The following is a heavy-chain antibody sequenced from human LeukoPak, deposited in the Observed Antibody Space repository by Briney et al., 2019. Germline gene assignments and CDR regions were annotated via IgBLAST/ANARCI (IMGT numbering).Heavy chain of an antibody. CDR2: TYYRSKWYK. CDR1: GDSVSSNSAV. J-gene: IGHJ4*02. Sequence: SQTLSLTCAISGDSVSSNSAVWNWIRQSPSRGLEWLGRTYYRSKWYKDFAVSMKSRIIINPDTSKNQFSLQLNSVTPEDTAVYYCARSMGGDYFDYWGQGTLVTVSS. D-gene: IGHD1-26*01. CDR3: ARSMGGDYFDY. V-gene: IGHV6-1*01.